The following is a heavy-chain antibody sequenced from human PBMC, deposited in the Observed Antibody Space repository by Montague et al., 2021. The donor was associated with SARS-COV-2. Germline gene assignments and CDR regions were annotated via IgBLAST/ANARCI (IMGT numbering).Heavy chain of an antibody. Sequence: SETLSLTCTVSGGSISSSSYYWGWIRQPPGKGLEWIGSIYYSGSTYYNPSLKSRVTISVDTSKNQFSLKLSSVTAADTAVYYCARLRDGVVPSPILGVEPYYSYYYMDVWGRGTTVTVSS. CDR3: ARLRDGVVPSPILGVEPYYSYYYMDV. CDR2: IYYSGST. J-gene: IGHJ6*03. D-gene: IGHD3-10*01. CDR1: GGSISSSSYY. V-gene: IGHV4-39*01.